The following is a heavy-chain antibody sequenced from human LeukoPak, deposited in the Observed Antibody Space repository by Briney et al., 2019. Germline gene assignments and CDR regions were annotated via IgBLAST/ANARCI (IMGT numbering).Heavy chain of an antibody. CDR1: GYTFTSYG. D-gene: IGHD3-22*01. V-gene: IGHV1-18*01. CDR3: ARDRRTYDSSGYQEWWFDP. CDR2: ISAYNGNT. Sequence: ASVKVSCKASGYTFTSYGISWVRQAPGQGLEWMGWISAYNGNTNYAQKLQGRATMTTDTSTSTAYMELRSLRSDDTAVYYCARDRRTYDSSGYQEWWFDPWGQGTLVTVSS. J-gene: IGHJ5*02.